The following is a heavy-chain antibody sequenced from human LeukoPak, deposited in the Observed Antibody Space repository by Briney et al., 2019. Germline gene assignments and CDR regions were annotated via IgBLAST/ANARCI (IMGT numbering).Heavy chain of an antibody. D-gene: IGHD6-13*01. V-gene: IGHV3-23*01. CDR2: ISGSGDST. CDR1: GFTFSSYA. CDR3: AKDGMALDSSWFDY. J-gene: IGHJ4*02. Sequence: GGSLRLSCAASGFTFSSYAMSWVRQAPAKGLEWVSAISGSGDSTYYADSVKGRFTISRDNSRNTLYLQMDSLRDEDTAVYYCAKDGMALDSSWFDYWGQGMLVTVSS.